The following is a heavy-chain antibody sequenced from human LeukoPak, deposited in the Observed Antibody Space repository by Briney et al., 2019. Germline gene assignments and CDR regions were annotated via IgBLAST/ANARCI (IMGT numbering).Heavy chain of an antibody. D-gene: IGHD3-22*01. CDR1: GSISSSDYY. J-gene: IGHJ4*02. CDR2: IYYSGST. Sequence: SETLSLTCTGGSISSSDYYWSWIRQPPGKGLEWIGYIYYSGSTYYNPSLKSRVTISVDTSKNQFSLKLSSVTDADTAVYYCARAPYDSSGYFDYWGQGTLVTVSS. CDR3: ARAPYDSSGYFDY. V-gene: IGHV4-30-4*01.